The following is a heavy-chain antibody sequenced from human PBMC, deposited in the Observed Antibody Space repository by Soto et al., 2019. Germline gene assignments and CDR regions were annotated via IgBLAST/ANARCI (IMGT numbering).Heavy chain of an antibody. D-gene: IGHD2-21*02. CDR3: ARHREVETTSYHPLDV. CDR2: VIPVRGTS. Sequence: QVQLVQSGAEVKNPGSSVKVSCKTSGGGFSNYAFSWVRQAPGQGLEWVGGVIPVRGTSNYAQKFQGTVTVTADEATRTVYMEVSRLRFVDTPVYYCARHREVETTSYHPLDVWGQGTTVIVSS. J-gene: IGHJ6*02. V-gene: IGHV1-69*01. CDR1: GGGFSNYA.